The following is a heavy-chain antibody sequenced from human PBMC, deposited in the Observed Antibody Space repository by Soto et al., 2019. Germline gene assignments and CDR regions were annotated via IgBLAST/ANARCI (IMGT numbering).Heavy chain of an antibody. D-gene: IGHD3-22*01. V-gene: IGHV4-59*02. J-gene: IGHJ4*02. Sequence: ASDSLSLVYNNSGAPVRACDGSGRRQMPRCWLVLIGYFYSSGSPHHNPSLKSRVTMSEDRSKNQFYLKLSSVTAADTAIYYCAREYNYDSSGIGFDSWGQGTLVTVSS. CDR1: GAPVRACD. CDR3: AREYNYDSSGIGFDS. CDR2: FYSSGSP.